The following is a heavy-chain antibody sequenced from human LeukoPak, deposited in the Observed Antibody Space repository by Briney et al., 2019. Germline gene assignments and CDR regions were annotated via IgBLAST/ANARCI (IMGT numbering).Heavy chain of an antibody. Sequence: PGGSLRLSCAASGFTFGVYAMHWVRQAPGKGLEWVSLICGDGGSTYDADSVKGRFTISRDNSKNSLYLQMKSLRTEDTALYYCAKDMGSSGYYVDYWGQGTLVTVSS. CDR2: ICGDGGST. CDR3: AKDMGSSGYYVDY. J-gene: IGHJ4*02. D-gene: IGHD3-22*01. CDR1: GFTFGVYA. V-gene: IGHV3-43*02.